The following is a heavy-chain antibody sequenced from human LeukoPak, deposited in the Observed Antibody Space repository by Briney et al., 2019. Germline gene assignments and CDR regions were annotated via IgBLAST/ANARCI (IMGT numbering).Heavy chain of an antibody. CDR1: GGSFSGYY. CDR2: INHSGST. CDR3: ARGGWYYYGSGSYSTNWFDP. Sequence: SETLSLTCAVYGGSFSGYYWSWIRQPPGKGLEWIGEINHSGSTNYNPSLKSRVTISVDTSKNQFSLKLSSVTAADTAVYYCARGGWYYYGSGSYSTNWFDPWGQGTLVTASS. D-gene: IGHD3-10*01. J-gene: IGHJ5*02. V-gene: IGHV4-34*01.